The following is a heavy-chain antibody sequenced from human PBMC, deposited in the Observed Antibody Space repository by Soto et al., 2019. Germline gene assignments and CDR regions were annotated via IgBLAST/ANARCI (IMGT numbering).Heavy chain of an antibody. CDR1: VASTGRSNW. D-gene: IGHD3-22*01. J-gene: IGHJ5*02. V-gene: IGHV4-4*02. CDR2: IYLGGSA. CDR3: AREAAYYYDSSGYDLVNLFDP. Sequence: SETRPLTSAVPVASTGRSNWSSWVRQPPGEGLEWIAEIYLGGSANYYPSLKSRVTISVDKSKNQFSLKLGSVTAADTAVDYCAREAAYYYDSSGYDLVNLFDPWGQGTLVTVSS.